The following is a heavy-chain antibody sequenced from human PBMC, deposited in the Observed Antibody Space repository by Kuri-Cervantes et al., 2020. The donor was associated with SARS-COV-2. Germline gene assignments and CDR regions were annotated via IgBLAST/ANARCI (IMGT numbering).Heavy chain of an antibody. CDR3: ARGVWFRELSFHYYYYMDV. CDR1: GGSISSYY. J-gene: IGHJ6*03. CDR2: IYYSGST. D-gene: IGHD3-10*01. Sequence: ESLKISCTVSGGSISSYYWSWIRQPPGKGLEWIGYIYYSGSTNYNPSLKSRVTISVDTSKNQFSLKLSSVTAADTAVYYCARGVWFRELSFHYYYYMDVWGKGTTVTVSS. V-gene: IGHV4-59*12.